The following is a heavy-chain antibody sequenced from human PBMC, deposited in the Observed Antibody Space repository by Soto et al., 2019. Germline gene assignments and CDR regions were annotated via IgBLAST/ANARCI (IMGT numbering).Heavy chain of an antibody. CDR1: GFRFNNYD. J-gene: IGHJ3*02. Sequence: EVQLLESGGGLVQPGGSLRLSCAASGFRFNNYDMSWVRQAPGKGLEWVSGISGSGGSAYYADSVKGRFTISRDNSKNKLYVQMNSLRAEDTAIYYCAKEDDAWTNGHFDIWGQGTMVTVSS. CDR2: ISGSGGSA. D-gene: IGHD2-8*01. CDR3: AKEDDAWTNGHFDI. V-gene: IGHV3-23*01.